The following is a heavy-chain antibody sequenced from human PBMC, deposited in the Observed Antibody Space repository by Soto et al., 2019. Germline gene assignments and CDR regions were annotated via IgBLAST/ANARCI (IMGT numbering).Heavy chain of an antibody. J-gene: IGHJ5*01. Sequence: QTLSRNCVISWDSIPTNSATWDWIRQSPSRGLEWLGRTYYRSKWDYDYAASVKGRININPDTSNNQVSLHLDSVTPDDTAVYYCARLIGNSWLDSWCQGTLVTVSS. CDR1: WDSIPTNSAT. V-gene: IGHV6-1*01. CDR2: TYYRSKWDY. D-gene: IGHD2-8*01. CDR3: ARLIGNSWLDS.